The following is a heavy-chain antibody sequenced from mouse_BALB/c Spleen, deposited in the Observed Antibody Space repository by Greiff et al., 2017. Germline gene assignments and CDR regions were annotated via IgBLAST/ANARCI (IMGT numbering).Heavy chain of an antibody. Sequence: QVQLQQSGPGLVAPSQSLSITCTVSGFSLTSYGVHWVRQPPGKGLEWLGVIWAGGSTNYNSALMSRLSISKDNSKSQVFLKMNSLQTDDTAMYYCARFYYDSWFAYWGQGTLVTVSA. J-gene: IGHJ3*01. CDR1: GFSLTSYG. V-gene: IGHV2-9*02. D-gene: IGHD2-4*01. CDR3: ARFYYDSWFAY. CDR2: IWAGGST.